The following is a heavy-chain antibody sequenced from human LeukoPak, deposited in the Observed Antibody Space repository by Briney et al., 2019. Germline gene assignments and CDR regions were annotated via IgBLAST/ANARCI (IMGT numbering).Heavy chain of an antibody. CDR1: GFTVSINY. Sequence: PGGSLRLSCAASGFTVSINYMSWVRQAPGKGLEWVSVIYSGGSTYYADSVKGRFTISRDNSKNTLYLQMNSLRDEDTAVYYCARESGLRYFDYWGQGTLVTVSS. CDR2: IYSGGST. V-gene: IGHV3-53*01. CDR3: ARESGLRYFDY. D-gene: IGHD3/OR15-3a*01. J-gene: IGHJ4*02.